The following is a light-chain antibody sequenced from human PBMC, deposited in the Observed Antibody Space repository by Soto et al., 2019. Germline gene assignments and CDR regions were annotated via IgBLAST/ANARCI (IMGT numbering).Light chain of an antibody. Sequence: IVLTQSPGTLSLSPGERATLSCRASQSISSSYLAWFQQKLGQAPRLLIYGASSRATGIPDRFSGSGSGTDFTLTISRLEPEDFAVYYCQQYGTSSWTFGQGTKVKIK. CDR1: QSISSSY. V-gene: IGKV3-20*01. CDR2: GAS. J-gene: IGKJ1*01. CDR3: QQYGTSSWT.